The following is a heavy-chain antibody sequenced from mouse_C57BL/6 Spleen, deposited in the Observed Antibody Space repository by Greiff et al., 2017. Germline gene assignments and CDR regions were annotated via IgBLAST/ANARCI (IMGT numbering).Heavy chain of an antibody. Sequence: EVKLVEPGGGLVQPGGSMKLSCAASGFTFSDAWMDWVRQSPEKGLAWVAEIRNKANHHATYYAESVKGRVTISRDDSKSSVDLQRNSLRAEDTGIYYCTDDVPGWYFDVWGTGTTVTVSS. CDR2: IRNKANHHAT. V-gene: IGHV6-6*01. J-gene: IGHJ1*03. CDR1: GFTFSDAW. D-gene: IGHD2-3*01. CDR3: TDDVPGWYFDV.